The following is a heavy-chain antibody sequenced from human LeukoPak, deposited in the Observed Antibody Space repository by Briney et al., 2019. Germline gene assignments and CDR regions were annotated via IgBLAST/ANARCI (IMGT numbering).Heavy chain of an antibody. CDR1: GYTFTGYY. CDR3: ALISYCTTTTCYFLDY. D-gene: IGHD2-8*01. CDR2: ISAYNGNT. J-gene: IGHJ4*02. V-gene: IGHV1-18*04. Sequence: ASVKVSCKASGYTFTGYYIHWVRQAPGQGLEWMGWISAYNGNTNYAQNLQGRVTMTTDTSTSTAYMELRSLRSDDTAVYYCALISYCTTTTCYFLDYWGQGTLVTVSS.